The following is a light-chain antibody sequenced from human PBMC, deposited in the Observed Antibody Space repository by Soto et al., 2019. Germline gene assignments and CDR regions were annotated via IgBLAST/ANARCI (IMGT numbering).Light chain of an antibody. J-gene: IGLJ3*02. CDR3: ATRDDSLNGWV. CDR2: TNN. CDR1: SSNIGSHT. Sequence: QAVVTQPPSASGTPGQRVTISCSGGSSNIGSHTVSWYQQLPGTAPKLLMYTNNQRPSGVPDRFSGSKSGTSASLAISGLQSEDEADYYCATRDDSLNGWVFGGGTQLTVL. V-gene: IGLV1-44*01.